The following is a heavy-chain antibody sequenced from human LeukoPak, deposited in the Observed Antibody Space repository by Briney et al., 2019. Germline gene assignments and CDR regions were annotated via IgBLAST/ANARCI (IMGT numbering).Heavy chain of an antibody. CDR2: IYYSGST. D-gene: IGHD6-13*01. V-gene: IGHV4-31*03. CDR3: ARDGPGYSSSWYYFDY. CDR1: GGSISSGGYY. Sequence: SETLSLTCTVSGGSISSGGYYWSWIRQHPGKGLEWIGYIYYSGSTYYNPSLKSRVTISVDTSKNQFSLKLSSVTAADTAVYYCARDGPGYSSSWYYFDYWGQGTLVTVSS. J-gene: IGHJ4*02.